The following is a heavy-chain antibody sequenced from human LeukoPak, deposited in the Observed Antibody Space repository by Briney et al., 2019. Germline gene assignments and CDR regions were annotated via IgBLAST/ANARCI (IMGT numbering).Heavy chain of an antibody. CDR2: IYYSGST. J-gene: IGHJ4*02. CDR3: ARHADCSSTSCRPDYYGSGSYLFDY. CDR1: GGSISSSSYY. Sequence: KPSETLSLTCTISGGSISSSSYYWGWIRQPPGKGLEWIGSIYYSGSTYYNPSLKSRVTISVDTYKNQFSLKLSSVTAADTAVYYCARHADCSSTSCRPDYYGSGSYLFDYWGQGTLVTVSS. D-gene: IGHD3-10*01. V-gene: IGHV4-39*01.